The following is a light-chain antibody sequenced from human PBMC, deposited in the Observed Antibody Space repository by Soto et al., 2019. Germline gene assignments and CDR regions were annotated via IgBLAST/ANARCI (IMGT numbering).Light chain of an antibody. V-gene: IGKV1-5*01. CDR3: HHYTLYSAS. CDR1: QSISSW. Sequence: DTPLTQDPSTVVASVGDRVTITCRASQSISSWLAWYQQNHGKAPKLLILDASTLQSGVPPRFSGSGSGTEFTLTISSLQPDDFATYYCHHYTLYSASFGPGTKVDI. CDR2: DAS. J-gene: IGKJ3*01.